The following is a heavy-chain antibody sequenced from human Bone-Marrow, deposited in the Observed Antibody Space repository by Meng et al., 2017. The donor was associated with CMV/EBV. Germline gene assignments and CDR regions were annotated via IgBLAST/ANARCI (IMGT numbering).Heavy chain of an antibody. J-gene: IGHJ4*02. CDR2: INPNSGGT. CDR3: ARNSIVLRYFDWLLGY. Sequence: ASVKVSCKASGYTFTGYNIHWVRQAPGQGLEWMGWINPNSGGTNYAQKFQGRVTMTRDTSISTAYMELSRLRSDDTAVYYCARNSIVLRYFDWLLGYWGQGTLVTVSS. D-gene: IGHD3-9*01. CDR1: GYTFTGYN. V-gene: IGHV1-2*02.